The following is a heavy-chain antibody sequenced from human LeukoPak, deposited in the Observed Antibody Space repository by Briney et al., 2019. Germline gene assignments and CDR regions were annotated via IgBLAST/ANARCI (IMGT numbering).Heavy chain of an antibody. J-gene: IGHJ3*02. V-gene: IGHV1-18*01. CDR2: IGAYNGNT. CDR3: ARDYAGYQNDSFDI. Sequence: ASVKVSCKASGYTFTNYGINWVRQAPGQGLEWMGWIGAYNGNTNYAQSLQGRVTMTTDTSTSTAYMELRSLRSDDTAVYYCARDYAGYQNDSFDIWGQGTMVTVSS. CDR1: GYTFTNYG. D-gene: IGHD3-16*01.